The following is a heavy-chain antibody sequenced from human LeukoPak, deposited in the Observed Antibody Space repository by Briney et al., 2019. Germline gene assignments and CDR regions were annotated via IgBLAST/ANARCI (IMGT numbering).Heavy chain of an antibody. CDR2: IGGGGDTT. Sequence: PGRSLRLSCAASGFTFNNYALSWVRQAPGKGLEWVSGIGGGGDTTYYADSVKGRFTISRDNSKNTLYLQINSLRAEDTAVYYCAKGPGNWIANFDYWGQGTLVTVSS. CDR3: AKGPGNWIANFDY. CDR1: GFTFNNYA. J-gene: IGHJ4*02. D-gene: IGHD1-20*01. V-gene: IGHV3-23*01.